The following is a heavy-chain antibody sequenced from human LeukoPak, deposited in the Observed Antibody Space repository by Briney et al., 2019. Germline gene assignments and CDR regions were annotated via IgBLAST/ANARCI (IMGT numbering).Heavy chain of an antibody. CDR3: ARVRQSSGSYRKVLDY. CDR1: GYTLTSYD. Sequence: ASVKVSCKASGYTLTSYDINWVRQATGQGLEWMGWMNPNSGNTGYAQKFQGRVTMTRNTSISTAYMELSSLRSEDTAVYHCARVRQSSGSYRKVLDYWGQGTLVTVSS. V-gene: IGHV1-8*01. CDR2: MNPNSGNT. J-gene: IGHJ4*02. D-gene: IGHD3-10*01.